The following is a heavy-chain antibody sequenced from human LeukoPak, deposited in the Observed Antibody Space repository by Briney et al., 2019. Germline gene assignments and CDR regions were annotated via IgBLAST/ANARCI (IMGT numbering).Heavy chain of an antibody. CDR2: ISSSSSYI. D-gene: IGHD5-18*01. CDR1: GFTFSSYS. CDR3: AAWIQLWLGAPPFGY. J-gene: IGHJ4*02. V-gene: IGHV3-21*01. Sequence: GGSLRLSCAASGFTFSSYSMNWVRQAPGKGLEWVSSISSSSSYIYYADSVKGRFTISRDNAKNSLYLQMNSLRAEDTAVYYCAAWIQLWLGAPPFGYWGQGTLVTVSS.